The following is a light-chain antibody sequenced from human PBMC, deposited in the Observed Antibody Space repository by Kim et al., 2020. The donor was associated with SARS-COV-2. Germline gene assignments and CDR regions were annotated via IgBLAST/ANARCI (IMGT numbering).Light chain of an antibody. CDR3: QQYGSSPPYT. CDR1: QSVSNSY. CDR2: GAS. J-gene: IGKJ2*01. V-gene: IGKV3-20*01. Sequence: SPWERATRSCRASQSVSNSYLTWYQQKPGQAPRLLIYGASSRATGIPDRFSGSGSGTDFPLTISRLEPEDFAVYYCQQYGSSPPYTFGQGTKLEI.